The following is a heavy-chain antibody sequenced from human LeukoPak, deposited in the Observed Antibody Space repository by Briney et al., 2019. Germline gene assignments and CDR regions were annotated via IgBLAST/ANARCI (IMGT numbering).Heavy chain of an antibody. D-gene: IGHD4-17*01. J-gene: IGHJ6*03. V-gene: IGHV3-30-3*01. CDR2: ISYDGSNK. Sequence: RTGGSLRLSCAASGFTFSSYAMHWVRQAPGKGLEWVAVISYDGSNKYYADSVKGRFTISRDNSKNTLYLQMNSLRAEDTAVYYCARVVGAPYYYYMDVWGKGTTVTVSS. CDR1: GFTFSSYA. CDR3: ARVVGAPYYYYMDV.